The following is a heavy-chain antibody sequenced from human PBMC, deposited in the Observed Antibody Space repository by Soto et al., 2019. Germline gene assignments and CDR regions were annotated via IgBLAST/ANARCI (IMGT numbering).Heavy chain of an antibody. D-gene: IGHD3-3*01. CDR2: INPNSGGT. Sequence: ASVKVSCKASGYTFTGYYIHWVRQAPGQGLEWMGWINPNSGGTNYAQKFQGRVTMTRDTSISTAYMELSRLRSDDTAVYYCARVRFLEWLSEVNAFDPWGQGTQVTVSS. V-gene: IGHV1-2*02. J-gene: IGHJ5*02. CDR3: ARVRFLEWLSEVNAFDP. CDR1: GYTFTGYY.